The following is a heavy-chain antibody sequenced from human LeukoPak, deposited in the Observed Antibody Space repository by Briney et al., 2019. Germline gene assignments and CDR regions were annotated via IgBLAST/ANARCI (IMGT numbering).Heavy chain of an antibody. J-gene: IGHJ4*02. CDR2: ITSGSSGI. V-gene: IGHV3-48*02. CDR3: ARVGAYNWNYICDS. D-gene: IGHD1-7*01. CDR1: GFTFSGFT. Sequence: PGGSLRLSCAASGFTFSGFTMTWVRQPPGKGLEWVSSITSGSSGIYYADSVKGRLTISRDNANNSLYLQMNSLRDEDTAVYYCARVGAYNWNYICDSWGQGTLVTVSS.